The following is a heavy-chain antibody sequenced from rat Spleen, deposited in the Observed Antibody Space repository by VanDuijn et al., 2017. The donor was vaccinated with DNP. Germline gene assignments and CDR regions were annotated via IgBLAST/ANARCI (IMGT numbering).Heavy chain of an antibody. CDR3: TRDQDSYYWYFDF. CDR2: MSSGGST. CDR1: GFSFSDYD. Sequence: VQLVESGGGLVQPGRSLKLSCAASGFSFSDYDMAWVRQPPGKGLEWIAAMSSGGSTYYNSALKSRLSISRDTSKSQVFLKMNSLQTEDTAIYFCTRDQDSYYWYFDFWGPGTTVTVSS. J-gene: IGHJ1*01. V-gene: IGHV2S12*01.